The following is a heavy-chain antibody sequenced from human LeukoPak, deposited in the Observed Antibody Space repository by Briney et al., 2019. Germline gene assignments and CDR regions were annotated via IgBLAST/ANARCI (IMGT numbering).Heavy chain of an antibody. CDR2: INSDGSST. J-gene: IGHJ4*02. D-gene: IGHD2-2*01. Sequence: GGSLRLSCAASGFTFSSYWMHWVRQAPGKGLVWVSRINSDGSSTSYADSVKGRFTISRDNAKNSLYLQMNSLRAEDTAVYYCARAQNVVVPAAIGYWGQGTLVTVSS. CDR3: ARAQNVVVPAAIGY. CDR1: GFTFSSYW. V-gene: IGHV3-74*01.